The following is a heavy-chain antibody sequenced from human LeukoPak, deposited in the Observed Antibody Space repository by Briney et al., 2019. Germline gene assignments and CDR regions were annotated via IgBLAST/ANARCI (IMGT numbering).Heavy chain of an antibody. Sequence: GASVKVSCKASGGTFSSYAISWVRQAPGQGLEWMGRIIPIFGTANYAQKFQGRVTITADKSTGTAYMELSSLRSEDTAVYYCARVEVDDSSGYPPHWGKGTLVTVSS. V-gene: IGHV1-69*06. CDR3: ARVEVDDSSGYPPH. D-gene: IGHD3-22*01. CDR2: IIPIFGTA. CDR1: GGTFSSYA. J-gene: IGHJ4*02.